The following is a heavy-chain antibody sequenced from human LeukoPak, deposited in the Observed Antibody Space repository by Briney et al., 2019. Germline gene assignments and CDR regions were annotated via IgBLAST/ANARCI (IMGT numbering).Heavy chain of an antibody. V-gene: IGHV4-34*01. CDR3: AREDTAMVDY. Sequence: SETLSLTCAVYGGSFSGYYWSWIRQPPGKGLEWIGEINHSGSTNYNPSLKSRVTISVDTSKNQFSLKLSSVTAADTAVYYCAREDTAMVDYWGQGTLVTVSS. D-gene: IGHD5-18*01. CDR2: INHSGST. CDR1: GGSFSGYY. J-gene: IGHJ4*02.